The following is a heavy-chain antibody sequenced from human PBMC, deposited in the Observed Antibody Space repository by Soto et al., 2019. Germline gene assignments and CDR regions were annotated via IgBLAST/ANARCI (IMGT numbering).Heavy chain of an antibody. Sequence: GGSLRLSCAASGFTFSDYYMSWIRQAPGKGLEWVSYTSSSGTTKYSADSVKGLFTISRDNAKNSLFLQMNSLRAEDTAMYYCAREKHGYYGSDDAFDIWGQGTMVTVSS. V-gene: IGHV3-11*01. D-gene: IGHD3-10*01. CDR1: GFTFSDYY. CDR3: AREKHGYYGSDDAFDI. J-gene: IGHJ3*02. CDR2: TSSSGTTK.